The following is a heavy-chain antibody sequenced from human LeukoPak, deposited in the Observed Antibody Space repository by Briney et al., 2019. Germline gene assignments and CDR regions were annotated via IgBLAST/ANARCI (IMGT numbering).Heavy chain of an antibody. CDR3: ASCSGGSCYFQH. D-gene: IGHD2-15*01. J-gene: IGHJ1*01. Sequence: SETLSLTCTVSGGSISGYYWSWIRQPPGKGLEWIGYIYYSGSTNYNPSLKSRVTISVDTSKNQFSLKLSSVTAADTAVYYCASCSGGSCYFQHWGQGTLVTVSS. CDR2: IYYSGST. V-gene: IGHV4-59*12. CDR1: GGSISGYY.